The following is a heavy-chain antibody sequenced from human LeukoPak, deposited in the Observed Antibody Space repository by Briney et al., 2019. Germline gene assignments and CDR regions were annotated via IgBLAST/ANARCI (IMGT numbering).Heavy chain of an antibody. J-gene: IGHJ4*02. CDR2: IYSSGST. CDR3: ARVRSPGIAAAGPFDY. CDR1: GGSISTYY. V-gene: IGHV4-4*07. Sequence: SETLSLTCTVSGGSISTYYWTWIRQPAGRGLEWLGRIYSSGSTNYNPSLKSRVTISVDTSKNQFSLKLSSVTAADTAVYYCARVRSPGIAAAGPFDYWGQGTLVTVSS. D-gene: IGHD6-13*01.